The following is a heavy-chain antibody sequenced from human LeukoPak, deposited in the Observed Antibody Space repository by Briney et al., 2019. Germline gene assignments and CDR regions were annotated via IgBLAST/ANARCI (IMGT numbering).Heavy chain of an antibody. CDR3: ARDEGLPAEYFQH. Sequence: SGGSLRLSCVASGFTFSLYNMNWVRQAPGKGLEWVSSISGSDNYIFYADSVKGRFTISRDNAKNSLFLQMDSLRAEDTAVYYCARDEGLPAEYFQHWGQGTLVTVSS. J-gene: IGHJ1*01. CDR1: GFTFSLYN. V-gene: IGHV3-21*01. D-gene: IGHD4-11*01. CDR2: ISGSDNYI.